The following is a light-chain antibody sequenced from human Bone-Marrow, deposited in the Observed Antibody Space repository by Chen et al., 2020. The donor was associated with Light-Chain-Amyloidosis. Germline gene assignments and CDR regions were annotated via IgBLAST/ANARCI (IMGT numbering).Light chain of an antibody. CDR3: ATWDFSGSGQGV. CDR1: TSTIGRRF. V-gene: IGLV1-47*02. J-gene: IGLJ3*02. CDR2: RDT. Sequence: QSVLNQPPSASGTHGQRVTISCSGSTSTIGRRFIYWYRHLPGTAPKLLISRDTQRPSGVPDRFSGSKSGTSASLTISVLRSEDEAVYYCATWDFSGSGQGVFGGGTKLTV.